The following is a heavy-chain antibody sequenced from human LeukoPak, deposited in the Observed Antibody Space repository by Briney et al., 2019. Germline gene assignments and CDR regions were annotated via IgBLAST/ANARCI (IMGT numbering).Heavy chain of an antibody. CDR1: GFTFSSYA. CDR3: AKFHDYGDYNWFDP. CDR2: ISGSGGST. D-gene: IGHD4-17*01. Sequence: RGSLRLSCAASGFTFSSYAMSWVRQAPGKGLEWVSAISGSGGSTYYADSVKGRFTISRDNSKNTLYLQMNSLRAEDTAVYYCAKFHDYGDYNWFDPWGQGTLVTVSS. V-gene: IGHV3-23*01. J-gene: IGHJ5*02.